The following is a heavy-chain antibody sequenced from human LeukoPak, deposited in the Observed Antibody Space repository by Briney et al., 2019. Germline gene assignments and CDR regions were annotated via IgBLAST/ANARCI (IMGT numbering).Heavy chain of an antibody. Sequence: GGSLRLSCTASGFTVSSDYMSWVRQAPGKGLEWVSVVYSGGNTYYADSVKGRFTTSRDNSKNTLYLQMNSLRAEDTAVYYCAREPPGGGFDYWGQGTLVTVSS. CDR3: AREPPGGGFDY. CDR2: VYSGGNT. D-gene: IGHD3-16*01. V-gene: IGHV3-66*01. CDR1: GFTVSSDY. J-gene: IGHJ4*02.